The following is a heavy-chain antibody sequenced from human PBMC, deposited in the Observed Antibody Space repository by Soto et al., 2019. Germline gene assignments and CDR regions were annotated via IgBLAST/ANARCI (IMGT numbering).Heavy chain of an antibody. V-gene: IGHV3-30*03. Sequence: QVPLVASGGGVVQPGGSLRLSCAASGFTFSSYGMHWVRQAPGKGLQWVAVISYDGSNKYYADSVKGRFTISRDNSKNTLYLQMNRLRAEDTAVYYCVGGYYFGDYWGQGTLVTVSS. D-gene: IGHD3-22*01. CDR3: VGGYYFGDY. CDR1: GFTFSSYG. CDR2: ISYDGSNK. J-gene: IGHJ4*02.